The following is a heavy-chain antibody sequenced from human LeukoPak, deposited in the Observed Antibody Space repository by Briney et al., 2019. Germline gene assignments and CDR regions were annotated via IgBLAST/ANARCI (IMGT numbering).Heavy chain of an antibody. V-gene: IGHV1-69*05. CDR2: IIPIFGTA. J-gene: IGHJ4*02. Sequence: SVKVSCKASGGTFSSYAISWVRQAPGQGLEWMGRIIPIFGTANYAQKFQGRVTITTDESTSTAYMELSSLRSEDTAGYYCARDGTYGSGSPMWGQGTLVTVSS. CDR3: ARDGTYGSGSPM. D-gene: IGHD3-10*01. CDR1: GGTFSSYA.